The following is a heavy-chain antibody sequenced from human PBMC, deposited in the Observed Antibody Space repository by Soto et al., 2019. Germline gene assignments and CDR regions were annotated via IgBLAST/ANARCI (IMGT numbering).Heavy chain of an antibody. CDR2: IYYSGST. CDR3: AREGYYDSSGYYSQGLYYFDY. J-gene: IGHJ4*02. CDR1: GGSVSSGSYY. D-gene: IGHD3-22*01. V-gene: IGHV4-61*01. Sequence: SETLSLTCTVSGGSVSSGSYYWSWIRQPPGKGLEWIGYIYYSGSTNYNPSLKSRVTISVDTSKNQFSLKLSSVTAADTAVYYCAREGYYDSSGYYSQGLYYFDYWGQGTLVTVSS.